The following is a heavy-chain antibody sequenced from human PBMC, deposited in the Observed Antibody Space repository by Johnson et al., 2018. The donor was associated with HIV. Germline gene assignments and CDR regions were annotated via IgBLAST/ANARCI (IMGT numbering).Heavy chain of an antibody. J-gene: IGHJ3*02. CDR1: GFTFSSYA. Sequence: QVQLVESGGGVVQPGRSLRLSCAASGFTFSSYAMHWVRQAPGKGLAWVAVISYDGSNKYYADSVKGRFTISRDNSKNTLYLPMNSLRAEDTAVYYCARDLSMIGVANAFDIWGEGTMVTVSS. D-gene: IGHD3-22*01. CDR3: ARDLSMIGVANAFDI. V-gene: IGHV3-30-3*01. CDR2: ISYDGSNK.